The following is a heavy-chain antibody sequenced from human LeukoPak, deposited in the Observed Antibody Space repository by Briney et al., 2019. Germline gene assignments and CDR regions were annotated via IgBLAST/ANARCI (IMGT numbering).Heavy chain of an antibody. J-gene: IGHJ4*02. CDR2: ISSSSSYI. Sequence: GSLRLSCAASGFTFSSYSMNWVRQAPGKGLEWVSSISSSSSYIYYADSVKGRFTISRDNAENSLYLQMNSLRAEDTAVYHCAREGRNWELSHWGQGTLVTVSS. V-gene: IGHV3-21*01. CDR3: AREGRNWELSH. CDR1: GFTFSSYS. D-gene: IGHD1-26*01.